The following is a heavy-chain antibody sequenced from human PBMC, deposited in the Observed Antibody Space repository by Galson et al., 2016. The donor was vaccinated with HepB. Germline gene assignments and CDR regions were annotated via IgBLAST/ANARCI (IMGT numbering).Heavy chain of an antibody. CDR3: AREGGTSGTYRYSFDY. CDR1: GFSFSNHG. D-gene: IGHD1-26*01. CDR2: VSSGGTTQ. Sequence: SLRLSCAASGFSFSNHGMHWVRQAPGKGLEWVAVVSSGGTTQYYADSVKGRFTISRDNSKSTLYLQMDSLRIDATAVYYCAREGGTSGTYRYSFDYWGQGTLVTVSS. V-gene: IGHV3-30*03. J-gene: IGHJ4*02.